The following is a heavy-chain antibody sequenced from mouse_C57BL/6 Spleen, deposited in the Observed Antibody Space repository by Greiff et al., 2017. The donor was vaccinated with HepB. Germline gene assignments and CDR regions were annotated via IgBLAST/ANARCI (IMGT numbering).Heavy chain of an antibody. J-gene: IGHJ3*01. CDR3: ARDDGYYEGFAY. Sequence: VQLQESGPELVKPGASVKISCKASGYAFSSSWMNWVKQRPGKGLEWIGRIYPGDGDTNYNGTFKGKATLTADKSSSTAYMQLSSLTSEDSAVYYCARDDGYYEGFAYWGQGTLVTVSA. CDR2: IYPGDGDT. CDR1: GYAFSSSW. V-gene: IGHV1-82*01. D-gene: IGHD2-3*01.